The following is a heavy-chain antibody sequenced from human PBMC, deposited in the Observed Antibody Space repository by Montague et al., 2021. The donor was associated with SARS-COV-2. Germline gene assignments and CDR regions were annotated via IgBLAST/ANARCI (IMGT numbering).Heavy chain of an antibody. CDR2: INHSGST. V-gene: IGHV4-34*01. CDR3: ARSTVTNSPFGFSNKLRSRYNGMDV. CDR1: GGSFSGYY. Sequence: SETLSLTCALYGGSFSGYYLNWIRQPPGKGLEWIGEINHSGSTNXNPSLKSRVTIAVDTSKNQFSPKLTSVTAADTAVFYCARSTVTNSPFGFSNKLRSRYNGMDVWGQGTTVTVSS. J-gene: IGHJ6*02. D-gene: IGHD4-17*01.